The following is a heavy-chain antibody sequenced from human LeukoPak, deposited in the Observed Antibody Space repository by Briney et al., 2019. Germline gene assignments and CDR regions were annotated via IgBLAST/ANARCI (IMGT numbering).Heavy chain of an antibody. CDR1: GFTFSSYW. CDR2: INSDGSST. CDR3: AKDALLWFGELFRTFDY. V-gene: IGHV3-74*01. J-gene: IGHJ4*02. D-gene: IGHD3-10*01. Sequence: GGSLRLSCAASGFTFSSYWMHWVRQAPGKGLVWVSRINSDGSSTSYADSVKGRFTISRDNAKNTLYLQMNSLRAEDTAVYYCAKDALLWFGELFRTFDYWGQGTLVTVSS.